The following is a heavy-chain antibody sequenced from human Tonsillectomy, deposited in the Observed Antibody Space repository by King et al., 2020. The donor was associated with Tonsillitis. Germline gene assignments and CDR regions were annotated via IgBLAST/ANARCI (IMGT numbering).Heavy chain of an antibody. CDR2: IRYDGNIK. D-gene: IGHD6-19*01. CDR3: AKVAQGAPVAGPEY. V-gene: IGHV3-30*02. J-gene: IGHJ4*02. CDR1: GFTFSNYG. Sequence: QLVQSGGGVVQPGGSLRLSCAASGFTFSNYGMHWVRQAPGKGLEWVAYIRYDGNIKYYEDSVKGRFTISRDNSQKTLYMQMNRLGGDDTAIYYCAKVAQGAPVAGPEYWGQGTLVTVSS.